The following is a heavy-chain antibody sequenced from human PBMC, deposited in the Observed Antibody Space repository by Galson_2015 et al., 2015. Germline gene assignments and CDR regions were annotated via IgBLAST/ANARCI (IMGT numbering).Heavy chain of an antibody. V-gene: IGHV3-43*01. Sequence: SLRLSCAASGFTFEDYSLHWVRQAPGRGLEWVSLIDKKGEKVFYGDSVKGRFAISRDNRRRSLYLQMNSLRADDSALYYCAKEKLGTSWVSFDIWDQGTMVTVSS. CDR2: IDKKGEKV. D-gene: IGHD3-16*01. CDR1: GFTFEDYS. J-gene: IGHJ3*02. CDR3: AKEKLGTSWVSFDI.